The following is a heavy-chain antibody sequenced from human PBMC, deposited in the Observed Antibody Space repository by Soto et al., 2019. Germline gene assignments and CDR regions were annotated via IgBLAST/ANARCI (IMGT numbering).Heavy chain of an antibody. J-gene: IGHJ6*02. CDR2: ISDYNGHT. D-gene: IGHD5-12*01. Sequence: QVQLVQSGAEVKKPGASVKVSCKASGYTFTSYGISSVRQPAGQGLEWMGWISDYNGHTNYAEKLQGRITMTTDTSTGTADMELERLECGGTGVDFCGESEGSVYACRMDVWGQGTTVTVSS. CDR3: GESEGSVYACRMDV. V-gene: IGHV1-18*01. CDR1: GYTFTSYG.